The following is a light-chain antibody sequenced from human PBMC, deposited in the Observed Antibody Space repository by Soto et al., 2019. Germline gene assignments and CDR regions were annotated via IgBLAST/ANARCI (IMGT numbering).Light chain of an antibody. J-gene: IGKJ4*01. CDR1: QSVTSTY. V-gene: IGKV3-20*01. CDR3: LQYGRSPHT. Sequence: EIVLTQSPGTLSLSPGERATLSCRASQSVTSTYLAWYQQKPGQAPRLLIYGASNRATGIPARFTGTGSGIDWTPSIGRGEPEDFAVYYCLQYGRSPHTFGGGSNVE. CDR2: GAS.